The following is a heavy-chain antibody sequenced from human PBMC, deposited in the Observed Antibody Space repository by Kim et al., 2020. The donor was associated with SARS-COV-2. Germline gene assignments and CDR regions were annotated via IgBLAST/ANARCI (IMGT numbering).Heavy chain of an antibody. CDR2: INPNSGGT. D-gene: IGHD6-13*01. V-gene: IGHV1-2*06. Sequence: ASVKVSCKASGYTFTDYYMHWVRQAPGQGLEWMGRINPNSGGTNYAQKFQGRVTMTRDTSITTAYMELSSLRSDDTAVYYCARRKQLVSYYYYYGMDVWGQGTTVTVSS. CDR1: GYTFTDYY. J-gene: IGHJ6*02. CDR3: ARRKQLVSYYYYYGMDV.